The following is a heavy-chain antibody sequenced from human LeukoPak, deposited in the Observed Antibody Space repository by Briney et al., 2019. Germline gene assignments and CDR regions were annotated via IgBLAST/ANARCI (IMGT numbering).Heavy chain of an antibody. Sequence: SGGSLRLSCAASGFTFNSCAMNWVRQAPGKGLEWVSGISTSGGSTYYADSVKGRFTISRDNAKNSLYLQMNSLRAEDTAVYYCAREDYGGNYYYYYMDVWGKGTTVTVSS. CDR2: ISTSGGST. J-gene: IGHJ6*03. CDR3: AREDYGGNYYYYYMDV. CDR1: GFTFNSCA. D-gene: IGHD4-23*01. V-gene: IGHV3-23*01.